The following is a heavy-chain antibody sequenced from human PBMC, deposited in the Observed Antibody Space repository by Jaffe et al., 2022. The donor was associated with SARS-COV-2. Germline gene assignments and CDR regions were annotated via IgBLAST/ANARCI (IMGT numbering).Heavy chain of an antibody. V-gene: IGHV3-33*01. J-gene: IGHJ6*02. CDR1: GFTFSSYG. D-gene: IGHD3-10*01. CDR2: IWYDGSNK. Sequence: QVQLVESGGGVVQPGRSLRLSCAASGFTFSSYGMHWVRQAPGKGLEWVAVIWYDGSNKYYADSVKGRFTISRDSSKNTVSLQMNSLRAEDTAVYYCARQHGSGDRWYYYGMDVWGQGTTVTVSS. CDR3: ARQHGSGDRWYYYGMDV.